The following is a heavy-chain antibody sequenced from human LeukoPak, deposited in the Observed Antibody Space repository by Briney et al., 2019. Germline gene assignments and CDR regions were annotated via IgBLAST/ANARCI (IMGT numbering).Heavy chain of an antibody. D-gene: IGHD3-10*01. CDR1: GFTFSSYG. Sequence: GGSLRLACAASGFTFSSYGMSWVRQAPGKGLEWVSAISGSGGSTYYADSVKGRFTISRDNSKNTLYLQMNSLRGEDTAVYYCAKRYSGSIDYWGQGTLVTVSS. CDR3: AKRYSGSIDY. J-gene: IGHJ4*02. CDR2: ISGSGGST. V-gene: IGHV3-23*01.